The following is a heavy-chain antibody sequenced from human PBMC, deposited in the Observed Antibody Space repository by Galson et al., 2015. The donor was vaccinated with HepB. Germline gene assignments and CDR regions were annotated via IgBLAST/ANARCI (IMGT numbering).Heavy chain of an antibody. CDR3: ARSLYVGYCSGGSCYSRGD. CDR1: GYTFTYCS. J-gene: IGHJ4*02. D-gene: IGHD2-15*01. Sequence: QSGAEVKKPGPSVKVSCRASGYTFTYCSLHWLQQAPGQGLERMRWITLYNGNTNYTKKFQGRATITRDMSLRTAYIELSSLRSEDSAVYYWARSLYVGYCSGGSCYSRGDWGQGTLVTVSS. V-gene: IGHV1-68*02. CDR2: ITLYNGNT.